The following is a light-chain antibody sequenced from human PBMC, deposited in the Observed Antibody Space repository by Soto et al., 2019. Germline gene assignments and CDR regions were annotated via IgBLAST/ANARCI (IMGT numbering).Light chain of an antibody. CDR1: QSVGSY. Sequence: EFVLTQSPATLSLSPGERATLSCRASQSVGSYLAWYQQKRGQSPRLLIYDASNRATGAPARFSGSGPGTDFTLTISSLEPEDFAVYYCQQRGNWPPTWTFGQWTKVDIK. J-gene: IGKJ1*01. CDR2: DAS. CDR3: QQRGNWPPTWT. V-gene: IGKV3-11*01.